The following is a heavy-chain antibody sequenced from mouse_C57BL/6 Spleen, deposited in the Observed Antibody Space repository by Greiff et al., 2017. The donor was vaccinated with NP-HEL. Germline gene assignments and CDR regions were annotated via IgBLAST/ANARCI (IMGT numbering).Heavy chain of an antibody. CDR1: GYTFTSYW. CDR2: IDPSDSYT. CDR3: ARRELYDGYYNWYFDV. V-gene: IGHV1-50*01. D-gene: IGHD2-3*01. Sequence: QVQLQQPGAELVKPGASVKLSCKASGYTFTSYWMQWVKQRPGQGLEWIGEIDPSDSYTNYNQKFKGKATLTVDTSSSTAYMQLSSLTSEDSAVYYCARRELYDGYYNWYFDVWGTGTTVTVSS. J-gene: IGHJ1*03.